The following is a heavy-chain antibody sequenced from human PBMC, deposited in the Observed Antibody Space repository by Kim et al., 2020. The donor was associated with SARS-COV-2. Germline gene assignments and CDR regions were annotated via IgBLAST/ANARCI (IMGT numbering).Heavy chain of an antibody. CDR3: ARSAGLGPYYYYYMDV. Sequence: KFQVRVTITRDTSASTAYMELSSLRSEDTAVYYCARSAGLGPYYYYYMDVWGKGTTVTVSS. D-gene: IGHD6-19*01. J-gene: IGHJ6*03. V-gene: IGHV1-3*01.